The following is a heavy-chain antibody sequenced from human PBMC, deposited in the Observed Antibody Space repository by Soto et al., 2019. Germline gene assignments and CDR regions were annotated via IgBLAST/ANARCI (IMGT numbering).Heavy chain of an antibody. CDR3: AKDQYSGYDRYAFDI. CDR1: GFTFSSYA. D-gene: IGHD5-12*01. V-gene: IGHV3-23*01. Sequence: TGGSLRLSCAASGFTFSSYAMSWVRQAPGKGLEWVSAISGSGGSTYYADSVKGRFTISRDNSKNTLYLQMNSLRAEDTAVYYCAKDQYSGYDRYAFDIWGQGTMVTVSS. J-gene: IGHJ3*02. CDR2: ISGSGGST.